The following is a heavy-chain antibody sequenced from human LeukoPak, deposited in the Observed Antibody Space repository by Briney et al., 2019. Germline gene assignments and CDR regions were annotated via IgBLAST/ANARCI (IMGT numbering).Heavy chain of an antibody. V-gene: IGHV1-18*01. CDR3: ARDQACSGGSCYSGAGDWFDP. CDR1: GYTFTSYG. Sequence: ASVKVSCKASGYTFTSYGTSWVRQAPGQGLEWMGWISAYNGNTNYAQKLQGRVTMTTDTSTSTAYMELRSLRSDDTAVYYCARDQACSGGSCYSGAGDWFDPWGQGTLVTVSS. D-gene: IGHD2-15*01. CDR2: ISAYNGNT. J-gene: IGHJ5*02.